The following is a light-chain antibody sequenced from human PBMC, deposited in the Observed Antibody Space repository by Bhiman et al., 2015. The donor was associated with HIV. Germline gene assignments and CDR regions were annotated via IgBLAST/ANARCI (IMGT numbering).Light chain of an antibody. Sequence: QSALTQPASVSGSPGQSITISCTGTSSDVGGYNYVSWYQQHPGKAPKLMIYDVSKRPSGVSNRFSGSKSGNTASLAITGLQAEDEADYYCQSYDSTLSGFYVFGTGTKVTVL. CDR1: SSDVGGYNY. J-gene: IGLJ1*01. CDR2: DVS. V-gene: IGLV2-14*01. CDR3: QSYDSTLSGFYV.